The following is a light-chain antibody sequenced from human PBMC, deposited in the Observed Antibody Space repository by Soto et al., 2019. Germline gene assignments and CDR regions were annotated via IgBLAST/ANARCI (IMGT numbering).Light chain of an antibody. J-gene: IGLJ1*01. V-gene: IGLV2-11*01. Sequence: QSALTQPRSVSGSPGQSVTISCTGTSSDVGGYNYVTWYQQYPGKAPKVMICDVKTRPSGVPDRFSGSKSGNTASLTISGLQAEDEADYYCCSYAGDYTFVFGTGTKLTVL. CDR3: CSYAGDYTFV. CDR1: SSDVGGYNY. CDR2: DVK.